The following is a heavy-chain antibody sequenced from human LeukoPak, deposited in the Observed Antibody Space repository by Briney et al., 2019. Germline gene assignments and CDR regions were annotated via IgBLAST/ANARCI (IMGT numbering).Heavy chain of an antibody. D-gene: IGHD6-19*01. V-gene: IGHV3-21*06. Sequence: GGSLRLSCAASGFTFTSYTMNWVRQAPGKGLEWISSITSGSSYIYYADSLKGRFTISRDNAKNSLYLQMNSLRAGDTAVYYCARVIPVAGYYYYGMDVWGQGTTVTVSS. CDR2: ITSGSSYI. CDR3: ARVIPVAGYYYYGMDV. CDR1: GFTFTSYT. J-gene: IGHJ6*02.